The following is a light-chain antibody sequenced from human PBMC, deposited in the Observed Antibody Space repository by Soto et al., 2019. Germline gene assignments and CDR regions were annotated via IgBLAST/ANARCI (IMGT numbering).Light chain of an antibody. J-gene: IGLJ1*01. V-gene: IGLV2-11*01. CDR3: CSYAGSYTYYV. CDR2: DVS. CDR1: SSDVGGYNY. Sequence: SVLPQPRSVSVSPGQSVTISCTGTSSDVGGYNYVSWYQQHPGKAPKLMIYDVSKRPSGVPDRFSGSKSGNTASLTISGLQAEDEADYYCCSYAGSYTYYVFGTGTKVTVL.